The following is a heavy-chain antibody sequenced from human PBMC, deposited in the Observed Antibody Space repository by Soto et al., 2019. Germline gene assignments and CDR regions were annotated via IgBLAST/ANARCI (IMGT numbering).Heavy chain of an antibody. CDR1: GFTFSSYS. CDR3: AIHYLNLAGVVPAADDY. Sequence: TGGSLRLSCAASGFTFSSYSMNWVRQAPGKGLEWVSSISSSSSYIYYADSVKGRFTISRDNAKNSLYLQMNSLRAEDTAVYYCAIHYLNLAGVVPAADDYWGQGTLVTVSS. V-gene: IGHV3-21*01. D-gene: IGHD2-2*01. CDR2: ISSSSSYI. J-gene: IGHJ4*02.